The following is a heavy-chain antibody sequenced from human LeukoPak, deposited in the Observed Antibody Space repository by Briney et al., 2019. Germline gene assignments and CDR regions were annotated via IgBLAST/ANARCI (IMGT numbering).Heavy chain of an antibody. Sequence: GGSLRLSCAASGFTFSTYWMHWVRQAPGKGLVWVSRITSDGITTTYADSVKGRFTISRNNAKNTPYLQMNRLRAEDTAVYYCARDYSYGSNWFDPWGQGTLDTVSS. D-gene: IGHD5-18*01. CDR1: GFTFSTYW. J-gene: IGHJ5*02. CDR3: ARDYSYGSNWFDP. V-gene: IGHV3-74*01. CDR2: ITSDGITT.